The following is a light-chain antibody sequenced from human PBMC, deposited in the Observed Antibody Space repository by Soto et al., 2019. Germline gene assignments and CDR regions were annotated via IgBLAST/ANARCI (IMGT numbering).Light chain of an antibody. CDR2: NTN. V-gene: IGLV8-61*01. CDR1: SGSVSTSYY. J-gene: IGLJ3*02. Sequence: QTVVTQEPSVSVSPGRTVTLTCGLSSGSVSTSYYPSWYQQTPGQAPRTLIYNTNTRSSGVPDRFSGSILGNKAALTITGAQADDEADYYCVLYMGSGISVFGGGTKVTVL. CDR3: VLYMGSGISV.